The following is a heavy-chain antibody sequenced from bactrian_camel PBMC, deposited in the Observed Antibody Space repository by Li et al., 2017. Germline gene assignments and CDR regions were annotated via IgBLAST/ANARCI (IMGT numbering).Heavy chain of an antibody. CDR1: GYMSRAC. D-gene: IGHD6*01. CDR2: IDSDGTT. J-gene: IGHJ4*01. V-gene: IGHV3S53*01. Sequence: HVQLVESGGGSVPAGESLRLSCEASGYMSRACMGWLRQAPGNQREGVASIDSDGTTHYVTSVKGRFTISKENAKNTLYLQMNSLKVEDTATYFCAAESSCDLLGTPLARNWGQGTQVTVS. CDR3: AAESSCDLLGTPLARN.